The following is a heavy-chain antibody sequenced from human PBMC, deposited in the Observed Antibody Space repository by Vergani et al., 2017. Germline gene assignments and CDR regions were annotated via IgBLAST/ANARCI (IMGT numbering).Heavy chain of an antibody. Sequence: EVHLVESGGGLVQPGRSLRLSCSGSGFTLGDYAMTWVRQAPGKGLEWVAFIWSKPYGGTTEYAASVKGRFTISRDDSKSIAYLQMSSLKAEDTAVYYCARVLRARGDYYFDYWGQGTLVTVSS. J-gene: IGHJ4*02. D-gene: IGHD2-21*02. CDR1: GFTLGDYA. CDR2: IWSKPYGGTT. CDR3: ARVLRARGDYYFDY. V-gene: IGHV3-49*04.